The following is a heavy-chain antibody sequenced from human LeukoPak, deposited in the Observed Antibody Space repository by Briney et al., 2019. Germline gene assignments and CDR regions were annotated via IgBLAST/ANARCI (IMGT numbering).Heavy chain of an antibody. CDR1: GFTFSSHG. D-gene: IGHD1-26*01. V-gene: IGHV3-33*06. J-gene: IGHJ4*02. CDR3: AKGLYSGSYDGFDS. Sequence: GGSLRLSCAASGFTFSSHGMHWVRQAPGKGLEWVAVIWSDGSKKYYADSVKGRFTLSRDNSQNILYLQMNSLRAEDTAVYYCAKGLYSGSYDGFDSWGQGALVTVSS. CDR2: IWSDGSKK.